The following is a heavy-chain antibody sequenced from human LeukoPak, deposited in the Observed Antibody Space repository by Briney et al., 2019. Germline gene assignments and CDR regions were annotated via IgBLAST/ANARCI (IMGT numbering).Heavy chain of an antibody. CDR1: GFTFSSYA. D-gene: IGHD6-19*01. CDR3: AKERKYSSGWYRTNWFDP. Sequence: GGSLRLSCVASGFTFSSYAMSWVRQAPGKGLEWVSSISGSGGSRYYADSVKRRFTSARDNSKNTLYLQMNRLRAEDTAVYYCAKERKYSSGWYRTNWFDPWGQGTLVTVSS. J-gene: IGHJ5*02. CDR2: ISGSGGSR. V-gene: IGHV3-23*01.